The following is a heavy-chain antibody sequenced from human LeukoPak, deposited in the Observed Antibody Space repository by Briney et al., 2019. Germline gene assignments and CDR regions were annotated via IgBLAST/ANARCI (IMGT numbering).Heavy chain of an antibody. CDR3: AGDVLRFLEWSTDNWFDP. CDR2: ISGSGGST. V-gene: IGHV3-23*01. J-gene: IGHJ5*02. CDR1: GFTFSSYA. Sequence: GGSLRLSCAASGFTFSSYAMSWVRQAPGKGLEWVSAISGSGGSTYYADSVKGRFTISRDNAKNSLYLQMNSLRAEDTAVYYCAGDVLRFLEWSTDNWFDPWGQGTLVTVSS. D-gene: IGHD3-3*01.